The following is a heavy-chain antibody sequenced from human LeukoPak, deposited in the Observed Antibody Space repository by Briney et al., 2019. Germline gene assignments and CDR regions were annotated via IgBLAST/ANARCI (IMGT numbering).Heavy chain of an antibody. D-gene: IGHD2-15*01. CDR1: GGSISSSSYY. J-gene: IGHJ6*03. Sequence: PWETLSLTCTVSGGSISSSSYYWGWIRQPPGKGLEWIGSIYYSGSTYYNPSLKSRVTISVDTSKNQFSLKLSSVTAADTAVYYCARVVAATLSYYYYMDVWGKGTTVTVSS. CDR3: ARVVAATLSYYYYMDV. V-gene: IGHV4-39*07. CDR2: IYYSGST.